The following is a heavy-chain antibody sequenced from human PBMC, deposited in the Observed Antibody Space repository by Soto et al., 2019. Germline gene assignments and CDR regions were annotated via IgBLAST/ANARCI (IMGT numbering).Heavy chain of an antibody. CDR1: GFTFSSYA. CDR3: AREWRDGYKYYYYGMDG. V-gene: IGHV3-30-3*01. J-gene: IGHJ6*02. Sequence: QVQLVESGGGVVQPGRSLRLSCAASGFTFSSYAMHWVRQAPGKGLEWVAVISYDGSNKYYADSVKGRFTISRDNSKNAKYLKMNSLRAEDTAVYDWAREWRDGYKYYYYGMDGWGQGTTVTVSS. D-gene: IGHD5-12*01. CDR2: ISYDGSNK.